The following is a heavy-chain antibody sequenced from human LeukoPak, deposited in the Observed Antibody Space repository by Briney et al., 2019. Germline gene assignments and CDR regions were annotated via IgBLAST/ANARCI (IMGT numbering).Heavy chain of an antibody. D-gene: IGHD1-26*01. CDR1: GYTLTELS. J-gene: IGHJ4*02. V-gene: IGHV1-24*01. CDR3: ATDLGGATIFDY. Sequence: ASVKVSCKVSGYTLTELSMHWVRQAPGKGLEWMGGFDPEDGETIYAQKFQGRVTMTEDTSTDTAYMELSSLRSEDTAVYYCATDLGGATIFDYWGQGTLVTVSS. CDR2: FDPEDGET.